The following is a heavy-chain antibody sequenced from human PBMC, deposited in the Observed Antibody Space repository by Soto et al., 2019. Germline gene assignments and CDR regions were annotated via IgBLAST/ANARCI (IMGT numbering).Heavy chain of an antibody. CDR3: ASDILTGYYNVF. CDR2: ISSSSSTI. J-gene: IGHJ4*02. V-gene: IGHV3-48*02. CDR1: GFTFSSYS. Sequence: PVGSLRLSCAAPGFTFSSYSMNWVRQAPGKGLEWVSYISSSSSTIYYADSVKGRFTISRDNAKNSLYLQMNSLRDEDTAVYYCASDILTGYYNVFWGQGTLVTVSS. D-gene: IGHD3-9*01.